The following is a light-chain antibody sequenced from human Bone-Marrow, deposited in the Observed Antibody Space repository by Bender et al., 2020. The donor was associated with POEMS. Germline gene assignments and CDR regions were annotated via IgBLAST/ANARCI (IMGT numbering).Light chain of an antibody. J-gene: IGLJ3*02. V-gene: IGLV2-8*01. Sequence: QSALTQPPSASGSPGQSVTISCTGTSSDVGGYNYVSWYQHHPGKAPKLMIYEVTKRPSGVPDRFSGSKSGNTASLAISGLQSEDAADYYCSTWDDRLNAWLFGGGTKLTVL. CDR1: SSDVGGYNY. CDR2: EVT. CDR3: STWDDRLNAWL.